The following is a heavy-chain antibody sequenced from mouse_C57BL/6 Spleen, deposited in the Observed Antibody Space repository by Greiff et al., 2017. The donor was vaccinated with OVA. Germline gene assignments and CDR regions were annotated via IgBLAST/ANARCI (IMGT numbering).Heavy chain of an antibody. J-gene: IGHJ1*03. V-gene: IGHV3-6*01. CDR2: ISYDGSN. CDR1: GYSITSGYY. CDR3: ARDGPWYFDV. Sequence: VQLKESGPGLVKPSQSLSLTCSVTGYSITSGYYWNWIRQFPGNKLEWMGYISYDGSNNYNPSLKNRISITRDTSKNQFFLKLNSVTTEDTATYYCARDGPWYFDVWGTGTTVTVSS.